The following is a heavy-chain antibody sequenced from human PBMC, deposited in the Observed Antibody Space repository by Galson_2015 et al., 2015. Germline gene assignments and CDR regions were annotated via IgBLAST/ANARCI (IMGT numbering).Heavy chain of an antibody. J-gene: IGHJ6*02. CDR2: ISYDGSNK. CDR1: GFTFSSYA. V-gene: IGHV3-30-3*01. CDR3: AKGPSYCSSTSYYYPWGYYYGMDV. D-gene: IGHD2-2*01. Sequence: SLRLSCAASGFTFSSYAMHWVRQAPGKGLEWVAVISYDGSNKYYADSVKGRFTISRDNSKNTLYLQMNSLRAEDTAVYYCAKGPSYCSSTSYYYPWGYYYGMDVWGQGTTVTVSS.